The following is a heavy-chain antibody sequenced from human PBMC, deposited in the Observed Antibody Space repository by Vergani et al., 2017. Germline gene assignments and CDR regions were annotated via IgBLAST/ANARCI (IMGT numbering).Heavy chain of an antibody. CDR3: ARVDTGSVAFDI. CDR1: GFTFSSYG. CDR2: IWYDGSNK. V-gene: IGHV3-33*01. D-gene: IGHD5-18*01. J-gene: IGHJ3*02. Sequence: QVQLVESGGGVVQPGRSLRLSCAASGFTFSSYGMHWVRQAPGKGLEWVAVIWYDGSNKYYADSVKGRFTISRDNSKNTLYLQMNSLRAEDTAVYYCARVDTGSVAFDIWGQGTMVTVSS.